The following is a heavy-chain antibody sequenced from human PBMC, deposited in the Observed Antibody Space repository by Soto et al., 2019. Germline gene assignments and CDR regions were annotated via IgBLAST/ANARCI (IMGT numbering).Heavy chain of an antibody. CDR2: INPNSGGT. CDR3: AREPATAKPEGVDF. Sequence: ASVKVSCKASGYTFSDCYIHWVRQAPGQGLEWMGWINPNSGGTKYAPKFQGGVTMTRDTSITTAYMELSRLRSGDTAVYYCAREPATAKPEGVDFWGQGTLVTVSS. D-gene: IGHD1-1*01. V-gene: IGHV1-2*02. J-gene: IGHJ4*02. CDR1: GYTFSDCY.